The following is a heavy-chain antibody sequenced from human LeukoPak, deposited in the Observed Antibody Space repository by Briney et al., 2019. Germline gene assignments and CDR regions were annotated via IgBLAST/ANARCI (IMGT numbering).Heavy chain of an antibody. CDR3: ARNEAGRYYYGMDV. CDR2: IKQDGSEK. V-gene: IGHV3-7*01. Sequence: GGSLRLSCAASGFTFSSYWMSWVRQAPEKGLEWVANIKQDGSEKYYVDSVKGRFTISRDNAKNSLYLQMNSLRAEDTAVYYCARNEAGRYYYGMDVWGQGTTVTVSS. D-gene: IGHD3-10*01. J-gene: IGHJ6*02. CDR1: GFTFSSYW.